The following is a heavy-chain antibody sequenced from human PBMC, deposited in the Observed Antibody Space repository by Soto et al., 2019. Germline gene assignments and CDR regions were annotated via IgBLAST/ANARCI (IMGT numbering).Heavy chain of an antibody. D-gene: IGHD4-17*01. V-gene: IGHV4-59*08. CDR2: IYYSGST. Sequence: SETLSLTCTVSGGSISSYYWSWIRQPPGKGLEWIGYIYYSGSTNYNPSLKSRVTISVDTSKNQFSLKLSSVTAADTAVYYCARASTVTTRGSRNKWFDPWGQGTLVTVSS. J-gene: IGHJ5*02. CDR3: ARASTVTTRGSRNKWFDP. CDR1: GGSISSYY.